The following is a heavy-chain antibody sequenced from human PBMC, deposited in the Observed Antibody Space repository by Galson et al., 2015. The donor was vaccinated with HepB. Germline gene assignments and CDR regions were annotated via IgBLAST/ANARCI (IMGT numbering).Heavy chain of an antibody. CDR3: ARDAGPVYYDFWSGYYSAEYFQH. J-gene: IGHJ1*01. D-gene: IGHD3-3*01. V-gene: IGHV1-18*01. CDR1: GYTFTSYG. Sequence: SVKVSCKASGYTFTSYGISWVRRAPGQGLEWMGWISAYNGNTNYAQKLQGRVTMTTDTSTSTAYMELRSLRSDDTAVYYCARDAGPVYYDFWSGYYSAEYFQHWGQGTLVTVSS. CDR2: ISAYNGNT.